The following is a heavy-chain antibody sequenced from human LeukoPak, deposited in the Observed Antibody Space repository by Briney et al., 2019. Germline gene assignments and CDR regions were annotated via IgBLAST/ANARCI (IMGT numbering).Heavy chain of an antibody. V-gene: IGHV1-18*01. CDR3: AREFSVGDYYYYMDV. Sequence: GASVKVSCKASGYTFTSYGISWVRQAPGQGLEWMGGIIPIFGTANYAQKFQGRVTMTTDTSTSTAYMELRSLRSDDTAVYYCAREFSVGDYYYYMDVWGKGTTVTVSS. CDR1: GYTFTSYG. D-gene: IGHD2-21*01. J-gene: IGHJ6*03. CDR2: IIPIFGTA.